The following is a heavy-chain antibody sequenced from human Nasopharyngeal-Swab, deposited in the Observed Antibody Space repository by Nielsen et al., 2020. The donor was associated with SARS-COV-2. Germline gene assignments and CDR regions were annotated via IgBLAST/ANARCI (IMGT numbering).Heavy chain of an antibody. J-gene: IGHJ3*02. CDR3: AGTAAIRGYAFDI. CDR2: ISYDGSNK. Sequence: GESLKISCAASGFTFSSYAMHWVRQAPGKGLEWVAVISYDGSNKYYADSVKGRFTISRDNSKNTLYLQMNSLRAEDTAVYYCAGTAAIRGYAFDIWGQGTMVTVSS. CDR1: GFTFSSYA. D-gene: IGHD2-2*02. V-gene: IGHV3-30-3*01.